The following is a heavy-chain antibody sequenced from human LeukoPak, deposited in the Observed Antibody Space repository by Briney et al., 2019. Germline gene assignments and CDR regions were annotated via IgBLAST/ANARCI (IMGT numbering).Heavy chain of an antibody. J-gene: IGHJ6*03. D-gene: IGHD6-19*01. CDR2: INHSVST. CDR1: GGSFSGYY. Sequence: PSETLSLTCAVYGGSFSGYYWSWIRQPPGKGLEWIGEINHSVSTNYNPSLKSRVTISVDTSKNQFSLKLRSVTAADTAVYYCARVVYSSGWYLYYYYYYMDVWGKGTTVTISS. CDR3: ARVVYSSGWYLYYYYYYMDV. V-gene: IGHV4-34*01.